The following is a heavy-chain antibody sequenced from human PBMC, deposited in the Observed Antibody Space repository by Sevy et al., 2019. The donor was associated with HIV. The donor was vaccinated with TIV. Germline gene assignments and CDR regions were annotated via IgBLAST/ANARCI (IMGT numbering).Heavy chain of an antibody. D-gene: IGHD2-8*01. J-gene: IGHJ2*01. CDR1: GFTFSSYS. V-gene: IGHV3-21*01. Sequence: GWSLRLSCAASGFTFSSYSMNWVRQAPGKGLEWVSSISSSSSYIYYADSVKGRFTISRDNAKNSLYLQMNSLRAEDTAVYYCARDSIVLMVYDHWYFDLWGRGTLVTVSS. CDR3: ARDSIVLMVYDHWYFDL. CDR2: ISSSSSYI.